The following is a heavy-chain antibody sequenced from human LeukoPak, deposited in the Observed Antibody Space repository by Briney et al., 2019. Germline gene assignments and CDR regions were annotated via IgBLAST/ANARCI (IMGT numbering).Heavy chain of an antibody. J-gene: IGHJ4*02. D-gene: IGHD5-12*01. CDR2: IYTSGST. Sequence: SETLSLTCTVSGGSISSGGYFWSWIRQPAGKGLEWIGRIYTSGSTNYNPSLKRRVTISPDTSKNQFSLKLSSVTAADTAVYYCAGELAGYGKLDYWGQGILVTVSS. V-gene: IGHV4-61*02. CDR3: AGELAGYGKLDY. CDR1: GGSISSGGYF.